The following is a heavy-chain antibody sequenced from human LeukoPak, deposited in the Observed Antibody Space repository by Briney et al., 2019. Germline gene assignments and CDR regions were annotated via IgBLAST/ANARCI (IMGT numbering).Heavy chain of an antibody. CDR3: ARDPYYDFWSGYYRSYYGMDV. D-gene: IGHD3-3*01. V-gene: IGHV1-46*01. J-gene: IGHJ6*02. Sequence: GASVKASCKASGYTFTSYYIHWVRQAPGHGLEWMGIINPSGGTTNYAQKFQGRVTMTRDTSTSTVYMELSSLRSEDTAVYYCARDPYYDFWSGYYRSYYGMDVWGQGTTVTVSS. CDR2: INPSGGTT. CDR1: GYTFTSYY.